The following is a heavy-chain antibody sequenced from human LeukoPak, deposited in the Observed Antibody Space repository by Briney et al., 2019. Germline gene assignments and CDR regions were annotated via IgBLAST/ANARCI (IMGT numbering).Heavy chain of an antibody. CDR2: IYTSGST. V-gene: IGHV4-59*10. D-gene: IGHD3-22*01. CDR1: GGSFSGYY. J-gene: IGHJ4*02. Sequence: SETLSLTCAVYGGSFSGYYWSWIRQPPGKGLEWIGRIYTSGSTNYNPSLKSRVTMSVDTSKNQFSLKLSSVTAADTAVYYCARGYYYDSSGYPDWGQGTLVTVSS. CDR3: ARGYYYDSSGYPD.